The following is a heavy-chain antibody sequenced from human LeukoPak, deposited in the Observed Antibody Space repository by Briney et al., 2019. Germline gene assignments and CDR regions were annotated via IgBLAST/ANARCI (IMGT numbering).Heavy chain of an antibody. J-gene: IGHJ6*02. Sequence: PSETLSLTCSVSAGSTSSSSWWSWVRQSPVKGLEWIGEIYLYGTTNYNPSLKSRVTMSVDRSKNQFSLKLSSVTAADTAVYYCARQKWEQQGRDYYFNGLDVWGPGTTVTISS. CDR3: ARQKWEQQGRDYYFNGLDV. CDR1: AGSTSSSSW. CDR2: IYLYGTT. D-gene: IGHD1-26*01. V-gene: IGHV4-4*02.